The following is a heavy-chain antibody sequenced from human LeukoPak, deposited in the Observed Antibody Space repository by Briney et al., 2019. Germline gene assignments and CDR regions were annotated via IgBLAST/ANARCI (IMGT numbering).Heavy chain of an antibody. CDR2: ISAYNGNT. Sequence: ASVKVSCKASGYTLTSYGISWVRQAPGQGLEWMGWISAYNGNTNYAQKLQGRVTMTTDTSTSTAYMELRSLRSDDTAVYYCAREEVRDYDFWSGYSTDYYYYMDVWGKGTTVTVSS. J-gene: IGHJ6*03. D-gene: IGHD3-3*01. CDR1: GYTLTSYG. CDR3: AREEVRDYDFWSGYSTDYYYYMDV. V-gene: IGHV1-18*01.